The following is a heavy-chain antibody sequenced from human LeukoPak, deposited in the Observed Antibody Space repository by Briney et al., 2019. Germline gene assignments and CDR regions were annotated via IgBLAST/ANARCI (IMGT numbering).Heavy chain of an antibody. CDR3: AGRKCTNGVCSFDP. V-gene: IGHV3-21*01. J-gene: IGHJ5*02. CDR2: ISSSSSYI. D-gene: IGHD2-8*01. Sequence: PGGSLRLSRAASGFTFSSYSMNWVRQAPGKGLEWVSSISSSSSYIYYADSVKGRFTISRDNAKNSLYLQMNSLRAEDTAMYYCAGRKCTNGVCSFDPWGQGTLVTVSS. CDR1: GFTFSSYS.